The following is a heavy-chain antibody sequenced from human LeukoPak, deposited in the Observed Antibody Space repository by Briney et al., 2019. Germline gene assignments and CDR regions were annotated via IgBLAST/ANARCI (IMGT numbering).Heavy chain of an antibody. J-gene: IGHJ4*02. CDR3: TKDPPGDN. V-gene: IGHV3-15*01. CDR2: IKRDIDGGTT. Sequence: GGSLRLSCAASGFTFSDAWMSWVRQAAGKGLEWVGRIKRDIDGGTTDYAAPVKGRFTISRDDSKNTLYLQMNSLRIEDTTMYYCTKDPPGDNWGQGNLVTVSS. CDR1: GFTFSDAW. D-gene: IGHD1-14*01.